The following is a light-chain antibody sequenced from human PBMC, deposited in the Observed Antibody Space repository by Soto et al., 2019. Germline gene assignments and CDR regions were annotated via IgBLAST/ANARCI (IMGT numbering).Light chain of an antibody. Sequence: EILMTQSPATLSVSPGERVTLSCRASQSVSRNLAWYQQKPGQAPKLLIYGASTRATGIPARISGSGSETQFTLTISTLQSEDFGFYYCQQYNKWPLTFGGGTKVEIK. CDR2: GAS. J-gene: IGKJ4*01. CDR1: QSVSRN. V-gene: IGKV3-15*01. CDR3: QQYNKWPLT.